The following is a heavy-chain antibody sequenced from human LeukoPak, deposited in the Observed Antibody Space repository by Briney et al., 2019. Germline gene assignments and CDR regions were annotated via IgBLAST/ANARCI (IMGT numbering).Heavy chain of an antibody. CDR2: IYTSGST. CDR3: ARGYYYFWSGPPLRARLNAFDI. CDR1: GGSISSYY. V-gene: IGHV4-4*07. J-gene: IGHJ3*02. Sequence: SETLSLTCIVSGGSISSYYWSWIRQPAGKGLEWIGRIYTSGSTNYNPSLKSRVTMSVDTSKNQFSLKLSSVTAADTAVYYRARGYYYFWSGPPLRARLNAFDIWGQGTMVTVPS. D-gene: IGHD3-3*01.